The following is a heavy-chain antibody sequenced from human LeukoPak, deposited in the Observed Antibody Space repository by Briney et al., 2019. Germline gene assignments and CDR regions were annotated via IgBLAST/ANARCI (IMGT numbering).Heavy chain of an antibody. CDR1: GYTFTGYY. D-gene: IGHD5-18*01. CDR3: ARNTAPGYGLDV. Sequence: GASVKVSCKASGYTFTGYYMHWVRQAPGQGLEWMGWVNPNSGGTNFAQKFQGRVTMTRDTSISTAYMELSRLRSDDTAVYYCARNTAPGYGLDVWGQGTPVTVSS. V-gene: IGHV1-2*02. CDR2: VNPNSGGT. J-gene: IGHJ6*02.